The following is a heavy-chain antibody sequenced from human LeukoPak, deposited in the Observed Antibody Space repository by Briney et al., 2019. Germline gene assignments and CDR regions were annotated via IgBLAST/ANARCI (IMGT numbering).Heavy chain of an antibody. CDR2: ISGSGGST. CDR3: AKDIRYSSGSDAFDI. J-gene: IGHJ3*02. V-gene: IGHV3-23*01. Sequence: GGSLRLSCAASGFTFSSYAMSWVRQAPGKGLEWVSAISGSGGSTYYADSVKGRFTISRDNSKNTLYLQMSSLRAEDTALYFCAKDIRYSSGSDAFDIWGQGTMVTVSS. D-gene: IGHD6-19*01. CDR1: GFTFSSYA.